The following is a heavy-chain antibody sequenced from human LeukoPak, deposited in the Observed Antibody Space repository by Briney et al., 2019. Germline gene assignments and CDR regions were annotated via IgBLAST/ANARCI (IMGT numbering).Heavy chain of an antibody. J-gene: IGHJ5*02. D-gene: IGHD5-18*01. CDR2: ISGSGGST. V-gene: IGHV3-23*01. CDR1: GFTFSSYA. Sequence: GGSLRLSCAASGFTFSSYAMSWVRQAPGKGLEWVSAISGSGGSTYYADSVKGRFTISRDNSKNTLYLQMNSLRAEDTAVYYCAKDDIQLCADCCPPPFDPWGQGTLVTVSS. CDR3: AKDDIQLCADCCPPPFDP.